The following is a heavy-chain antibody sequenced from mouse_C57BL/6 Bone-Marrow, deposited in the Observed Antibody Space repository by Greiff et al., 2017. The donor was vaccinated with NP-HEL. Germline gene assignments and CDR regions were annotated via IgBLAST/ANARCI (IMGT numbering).Heavy chain of an antibody. D-gene: IGHD1-1*01. Sequence: EVHLVESGGDLVKPGGSLKLSCAASGFTFSSYGMSWVRQTPDKRLEWVATISSGGSYTYYPDSVKGRFTISRDNAKKILYLQMSNLKSKDTAMYYGARRDYGSSYYWYFDVWGTGTTVTVSS. V-gene: IGHV5-6*01. CDR3: ARRDYGSSYYWYFDV. CDR2: ISSGGSYT. CDR1: GFTFSSYG. J-gene: IGHJ1*03.